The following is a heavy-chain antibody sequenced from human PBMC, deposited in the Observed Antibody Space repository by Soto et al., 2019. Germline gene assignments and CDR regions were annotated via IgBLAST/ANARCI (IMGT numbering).Heavy chain of an antibody. V-gene: IGHV3-23*01. CDR2: ILVDGRT. D-gene: IGHD3-3*01. J-gene: IGHJ3*02. Sequence: PGGSLRLSCAASGFICSSYDMSWVRQAPGKGLEWVSTILVDGRTFYVDSVKGRFTISRDSSQNTVYLQMNSLTAGDTALYYCAKATATCFGAFDIRRQVKMVPASS. CDR1: GFICSSYD. CDR3: AKATATCFGAFDI.